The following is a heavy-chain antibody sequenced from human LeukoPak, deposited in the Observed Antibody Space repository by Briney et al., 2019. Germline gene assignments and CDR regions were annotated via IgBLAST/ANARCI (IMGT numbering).Heavy chain of an antibody. CDR1: GFPFRTYT. CDR3: ARSPLDTSMTIYFDK. J-gene: IGHJ4*02. V-gene: IGHV3-48*01. D-gene: IGHD3-22*01. CDR2: ISSSSLII. Sequence: GGSLRLSCAASGFPFRTYTLNWVRHAPGKGLEGVSYISSSSLIIDYADSVKGRFTISRGNAKNSLYLQRSSLRAEDTAIYYCARSPLDTSMTIYFDKWGLGTLVTVSS.